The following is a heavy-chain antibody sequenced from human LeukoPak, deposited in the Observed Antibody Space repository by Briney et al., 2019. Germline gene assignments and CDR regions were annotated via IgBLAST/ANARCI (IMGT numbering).Heavy chain of an antibody. CDR2: ISTRSRYI. D-gene: IGHD1-1*01. Sequence: GGSLRLSCAASAFTFSSYNMNWVRQAPGKGLEWVSSISTRSRYIYYADSVKGRFTISRDNAKNSLYLQMSSLRAEDTAVYYCARESTEERPGCWGQGTLVTVSS. CDR1: AFTFSSYN. J-gene: IGHJ4*02. V-gene: IGHV3-21*01. CDR3: ARESTEERPGC.